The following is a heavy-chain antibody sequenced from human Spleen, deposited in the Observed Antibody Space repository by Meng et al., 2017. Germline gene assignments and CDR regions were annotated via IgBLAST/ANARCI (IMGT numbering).Heavy chain of an antibody. CDR1: GFTFDDYA. CDR2: ISWNSGSI. CDR3: AKDISSSSIRGGGYYGMDV. J-gene: IGHJ6*02. Sequence: GGSLRLSCAASGFTFDDYAIHWVRQAPGKGLEWVSDISWNSGSIGYAASVKGRFTISRDNAKNSLYLQMNSLRPEDTALYYCAKDISSSSIRGGGYYGMDVWGQGTTVTVSS. D-gene: IGHD6-6*01. V-gene: IGHV3-9*01.